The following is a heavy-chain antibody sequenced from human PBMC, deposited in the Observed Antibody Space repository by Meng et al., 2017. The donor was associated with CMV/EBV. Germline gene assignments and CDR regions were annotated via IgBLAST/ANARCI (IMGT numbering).Heavy chain of an antibody. Sequence: ASVKVSCKASGVTFSSCTLSWVRQAPGQGLEWMGWINPNSGGTNYAQKFQGRVTMTRDTSISTAYMELSRLRSDDTAVYYCARDIKGSSTSCPAHWGQGTLVTVSS. CDR3: ARDIKGSSTSCPAH. CDR1: GVTFSSCT. J-gene: IGHJ4*02. CDR2: INPNSGGT. D-gene: IGHD2-2*01. V-gene: IGHV1-2*02.